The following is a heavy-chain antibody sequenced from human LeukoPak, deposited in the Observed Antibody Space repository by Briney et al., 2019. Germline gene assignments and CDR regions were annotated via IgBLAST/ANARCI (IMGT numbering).Heavy chain of an antibody. CDR2: IYPGDSDT. V-gene: IGHV5-51*01. J-gene: IGHJ3*02. Sequence: GASLMISCKTAACSFTSYWICWVRRMRGKGLEWMGIIYPGDSDTRYSPSFQGQVAISADKSISTAYLQWSSLKASDTAMYYCARGLLHGDAFDILGQGTIVTVSS. CDR1: ACSFTSYW. D-gene: IGHD2/OR15-2a*01. CDR3: ARGLLHGDAFDI.